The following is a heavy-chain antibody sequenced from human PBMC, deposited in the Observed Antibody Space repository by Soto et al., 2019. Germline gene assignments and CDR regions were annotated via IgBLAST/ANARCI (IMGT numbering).Heavy chain of an antibody. J-gene: IGHJ3*02. CDR3: TRKGYDSSGYSALMAFDI. CDR1: GFTFSNAW. Sequence: GGSPRLSCAASGFTFSNAWMNWVRQAPGKGLEWVGRIKSKTDGGTTDYAAPVKGRFTISRDDSKNTLYLQMNSLKTEDTAVYYCTRKGYDSSGYSALMAFDIWGQGTMVTVSS. CDR2: IKSKTDGGTT. D-gene: IGHD3-22*01. V-gene: IGHV3-15*07.